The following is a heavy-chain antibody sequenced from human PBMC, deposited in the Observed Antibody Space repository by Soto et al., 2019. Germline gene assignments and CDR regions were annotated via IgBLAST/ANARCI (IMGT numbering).Heavy chain of an antibody. Sequence: SETLSLTCTVSGGSISSGGYYWSWIRQHPGKGLEWIGYIYYSGSTYYNPSLKSRVTISVDTSKNQFSLKLSSVTAADTAVYYCARVIVGYYDSSGYYFDYWGQGTLVTVSS. V-gene: IGHV4-31*03. CDR1: GGSISSGGYY. CDR2: IYYSGST. D-gene: IGHD3-22*01. J-gene: IGHJ4*02. CDR3: ARVIVGYYDSSGYYFDY.